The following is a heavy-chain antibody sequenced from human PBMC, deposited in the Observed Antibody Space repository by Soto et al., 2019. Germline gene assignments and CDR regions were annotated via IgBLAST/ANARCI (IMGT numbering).Heavy chain of an antibody. V-gene: IGHV3-23*01. CDR2: INKNGGST. CDR3: AERPSYVFVN. CDR1: GFTFSTYA. D-gene: IGHD3-16*01. Sequence: EVQLLESGGGLVQPGGSLRLSCAASGFTFSTYAMSWVRQAPGKGLEWVSSINKNGGSTFYADTVKGRFTISRDNSKDKLFLQMNSLRAEDTALYYCAERPSYVFVNWGQGTMVTVSS. J-gene: IGHJ4*02.